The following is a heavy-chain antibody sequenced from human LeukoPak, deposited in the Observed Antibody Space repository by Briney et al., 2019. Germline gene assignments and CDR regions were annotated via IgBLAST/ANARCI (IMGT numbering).Heavy chain of an antibody. CDR1: GYTFTSYG. D-gene: IGHD2-21*01. CDR3: ARDLKKGVVRANWFDP. V-gene: IGHV1-18*01. CDR2: ISAYNGNT. Sequence: GASVKVSCKASGYTFTSYGIIWVRQAPGQGLEWMGWISAYNGNTNYAQKLQGRVTMTTDTSTSTAYMELRSLRSDDTAVYYCARDLKKGVVRANWFDPWGQGTLVTVSS. J-gene: IGHJ5*02.